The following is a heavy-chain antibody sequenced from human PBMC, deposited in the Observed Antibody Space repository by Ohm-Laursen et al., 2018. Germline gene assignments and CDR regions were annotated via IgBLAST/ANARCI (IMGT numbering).Heavy chain of an antibody. CDR3: ARGLWWFDP. CDR2: IYHSGST. CDR1: GYSISSGYF. J-gene: IGHJ5*02. V-gene: IGHV4-38-2*01. Sequence: SQTLSLTCAVSGYSISSGYFWGWIRQPPGKGLEWIGTIYHSGSTYYNPSLKSLVTISVDTSKNQFSLKLSSVTAADTALYYCARGLWWFDPWGQGTLVTVSS.